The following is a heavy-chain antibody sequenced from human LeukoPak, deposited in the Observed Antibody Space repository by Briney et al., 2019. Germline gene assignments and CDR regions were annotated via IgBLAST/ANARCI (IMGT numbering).Heavy chain of an antibody. Sequence: GGSLRLSCAASGFTFSSYSMNWVRQAPGKGLEWVSSISSSSSYIYYADSVKGRFTISRDNAKNSLYLQMNSLRAEDTAVYYCARDAPAVGYCSSTSCYPDYWGRGTLVTVSS. CDR3: ARDAPAVGYCSSTSCYPDY. D-gene: IGHD2-2*01. CDR1: GFTFSSYS. CDR2: ISSSSSYI. V-gene: IGHV3-21*01. J-gene: IGHJ4*02.